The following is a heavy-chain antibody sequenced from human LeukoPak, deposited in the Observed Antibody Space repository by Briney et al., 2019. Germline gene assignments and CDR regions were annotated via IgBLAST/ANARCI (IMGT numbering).Heavy chain of an antibody. V-gene: IGHV3-74*01. CDR2: INRDGSST. J-gene: IGHJ6*02. CDR1: GFTFCSYW. D-gene: IGHD4-11*01. CDR3: ARDSNYGMDV. Sequence: QTGGSLRLSCAASGFTFCSYWMHWVRQAAGKGLVWVSHINRDGSSTSHADSVKGRFTISRDNAKNTLYLQMNSLRAEDTAVYYCARDSNYGMDVWGQGTTVTVSS.